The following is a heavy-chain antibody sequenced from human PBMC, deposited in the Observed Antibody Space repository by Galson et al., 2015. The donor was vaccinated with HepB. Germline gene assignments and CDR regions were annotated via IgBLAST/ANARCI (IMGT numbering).Heavy chain of an antibody. Sequence: SLRLSCAASGFTFSGSAMHWVRQASGKGLEWVGRIRSKANSYATAYAASVKGRFTISRDDSKNTAYLQMNSLKTEDTAVYYCTRLTQGAVAGEDWGQGTLVTVSS. V-gene: IGHV3-73*01. CDR1: GFTFSGSA. J-gene: IGHJ4*02. CDR2: IRSKANSYAT. D-gene: IGHD6-19*01. CDR3: TRLTQGAVAGED.